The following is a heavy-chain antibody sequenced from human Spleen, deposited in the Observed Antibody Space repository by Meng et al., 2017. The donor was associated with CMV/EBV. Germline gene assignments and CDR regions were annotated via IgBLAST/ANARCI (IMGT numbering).Heavy chain of an antibody. D-gene: IGHD3-22*01. CDR3: AKLTNYDSSGSYYGMDV. V-gene: IGHV3-66*04. CDR2: LYSGGST. J-gene: IGHJ6*02. CDR1: GFTVSNNY. Sequence: GESLKISCAASGFTVSNNYMSWVRQVPGKGLEWVSFLYSGGSTSYADSVKGRFTISRDNAKNSLYLQMNSLRSEDTAVYYCAKLTNYDSSGSYYGMDVWGQGTTVTVSS.